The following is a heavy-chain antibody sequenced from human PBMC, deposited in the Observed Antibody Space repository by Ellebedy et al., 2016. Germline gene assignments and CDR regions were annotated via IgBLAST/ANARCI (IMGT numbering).Heavy chain of an antibody. CDR2: ISYDGSNK. V-gene: IGHV3-30*03. Sequence: GESLKISCAASGSTFSSYSMNWVRQAPGKGLEWVAVISYDGSNKYYADSVKGRFTISRDNSKNTLYLQMNSLRAEDTAVYYCARDPYYYDSSGYYEPNYWGQGTLVTVSS. J-gene: IGHJ4*02. CDR3: ARDPYYYDSSGYYEPNY. CDR1: GSTFSSYS. D-gene: IGHD3-22*01.